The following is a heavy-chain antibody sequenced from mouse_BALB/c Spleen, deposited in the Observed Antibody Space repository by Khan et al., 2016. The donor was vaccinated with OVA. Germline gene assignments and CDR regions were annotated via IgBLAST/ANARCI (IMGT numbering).Heavy chain of an antibody. V-gene: IGHV1S135*01. J-gene: IGHJ3*01. CDR1: GYSFTTYY. Sequence: VQLQQSGPELMKPGTSVKISCKASGYSFTTYYIHWVMQSHGKSLEWIGYIDPFSGDTTFNQKFKGKATLTVDKSSSTAYIHCSNLKSEDSSIYYCTSHCYVAWFTYWGQGTLVTVSA. CDR3: TSHCYVAWFTY. CDR2: IDPFSGDT. D-gene: IGHD2-12*01.